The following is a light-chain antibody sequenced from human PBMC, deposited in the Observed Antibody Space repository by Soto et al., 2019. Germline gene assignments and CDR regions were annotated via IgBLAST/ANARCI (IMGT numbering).Light chain of an antibody. CDR1: QSVSIN. V-gene: IGKV3-20*01. Sequence: EIVMTQSPATLSVSPGERATLSCRASQSVSINLAWFQQKPGQAPRLLIYAASSRATGIPDRFSGSGSGTDFTLTIDGLEPEDFVVYYCQQYGYSPITFGQGTRLEIK. J-gene: IGKJ5*01. CDR3: QQYGYSPIT. CDR2: AAS.